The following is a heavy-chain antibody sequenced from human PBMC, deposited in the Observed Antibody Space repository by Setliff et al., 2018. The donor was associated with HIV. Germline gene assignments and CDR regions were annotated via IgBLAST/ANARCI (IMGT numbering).Heavy chain of an antibody. CDR1: GYTFATYD. D-gene: IGHD2-15*01. CDR2: MNPYSGNS. J-gene: IGHJ4*02. CDR3: ARGYASGSGSYYYDF. V-gene: IGHV1-8*02. Sequence: SVKVSCKPSGYTFATYDINWVRQAAGQGLVWMGWMNPYSGNSGYAQRFHGRLTMTRDTSRGTAHMELRSLRSDDTAVYYCARGYASGSGSYYYDFWGQGTLVTVSS.